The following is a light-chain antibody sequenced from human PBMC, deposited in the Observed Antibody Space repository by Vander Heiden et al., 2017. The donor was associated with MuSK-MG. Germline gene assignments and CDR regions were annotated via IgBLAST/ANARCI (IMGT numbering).Light chain of an antibody. Sequence: QSALTQPASVSGSPGQSITISCTGTSSDVGSYNLVSWYQQHPGKAHKLMIVVVSKRPSGVSNRFSGSKSGNTAALTTHTLQAEDEADDYYCSYEASSTFPVVFGRGTKLTVL. CDR2: VVS. CDR1: SSDVGSYNL. CDR3: CSYEASSTFPVV. J-gene: IGLJ2*01. V-gene: IGLV2-23*02.